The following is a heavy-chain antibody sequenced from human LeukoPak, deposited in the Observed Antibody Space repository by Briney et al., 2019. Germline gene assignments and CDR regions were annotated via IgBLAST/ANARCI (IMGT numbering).Heavy chain of an antibody. V-gene: IGHV3-30*18. D-gene: IGHD5-12*01. CDR2: ISYDGSNK. J-gene: IGHJ4*02. Sequence: PGGSLRLSCAASGFTFSSYGMHWVRQAPGKGLEWVAVISYDGSNKYYADSVKGRFTISRDNSKTTLYLQMNSLRAEDTAVYYCAKDYHIVATIAPFDYWGQGTLVTVSS. CDR1: GFTFSSYG. CDR3: AKDYHIVATIAPFDY.